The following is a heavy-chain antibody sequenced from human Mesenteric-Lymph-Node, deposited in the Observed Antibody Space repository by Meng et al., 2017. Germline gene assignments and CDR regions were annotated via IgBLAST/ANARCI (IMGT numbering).Heavy chain of an antibody. V-gene: IGHV1-69*06. CDR3: ARGYSYGYTTAFDI. J-gene: IGHJ3*02. CDR1: GGTFSSYA. D-gene: IGHD5-18*01. CDR2: IIPIFGTA. Sequence: SVKVSCKASGGTFSSYAISWVRQAPGQGLEWMGGIIPIFGTANYAQKFQGRVTITADKSTSTAYMELSSLRSEDTAVYYCARGYSYGYTTAFDIWGQGTMVTVSS.